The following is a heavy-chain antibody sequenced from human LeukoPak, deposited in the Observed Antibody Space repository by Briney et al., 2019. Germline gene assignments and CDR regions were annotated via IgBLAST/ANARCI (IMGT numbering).Heavy chain of an antibody. D-gene: IGHD6-19*01. J-gene: IGHJ6*03. CDR2: INPNSGGT. Sequence: ASVKVSCKASGYIFTDYYMHWVRQAPGQELEWMGRINPNSGGTNYAQKFQGRVTMTRDTSISTAYMELSRLRSDDTAVYYCAIGGSSGWYAYYYYMDVWGKGTTVTVSS. V-gene: IGHV1-2*06. CDR3: AIGGSSGWYAYYYYMDV. CDR1: GYIFTDYY.